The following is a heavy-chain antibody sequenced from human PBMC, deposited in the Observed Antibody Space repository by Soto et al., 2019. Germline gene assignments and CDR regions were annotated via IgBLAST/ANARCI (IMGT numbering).Heavy chain of an antibody. V-gene: IGHV4-59*01. Sequence: QVQLQESGPGLVKPSETLSLTCTVSGGSISSYYWSWIRQPPGKGLEWIGYIYYSGSTNYNPSLKSRVTISVDTSKNQFSLKLSSVTAADTAVYYCARSSYSSSSFSYYYYYMDVWGKGTTVTVSS. CDR2: IYYSGST. CDR1: GGSISSYY. J-gene: IGHJ6*03. CDR3: ARSSYSSSSFSYYYYYMDV. D-gene: IGHD6-6*01.